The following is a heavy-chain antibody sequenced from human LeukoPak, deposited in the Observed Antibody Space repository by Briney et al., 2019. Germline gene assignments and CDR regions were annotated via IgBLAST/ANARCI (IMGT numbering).Heavy chain of an antibody. CDR1: GFSFSGYV. Sequence: GGSLRLSCAASGFSFSGYVMNWVRQAPGKGLEWVSGISSSGGSTYYADSVKGRFTVSRDNSKNTLYLQMNSLRAEDTAVYYCAKGFPPPMYYFDYWGQGTLVTVSS. CDR2: ISSSGGST. V-gene: IGHV3-23*01. J-gene: IGHJ4*02. CDR3: AKGFPPPMYYFDY.